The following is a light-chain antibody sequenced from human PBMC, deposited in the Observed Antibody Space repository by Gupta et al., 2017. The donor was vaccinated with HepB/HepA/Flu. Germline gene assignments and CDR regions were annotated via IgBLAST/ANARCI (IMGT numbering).Light chain of an antibody. J-gene: IGLJ2*01. CDR2: EVN. V-gene: IGLV2-8*01. Sequence: QSALTQPPSASGSPGQSVTISCSGTSSDVGGYNHVSWYQQHPGTAPTLMIFEVNQRPSGVTDRFSGSTSGNTTPLTVSALQADDEANYYYSSYAGSNNVVFGGGTKLTVL. CDR3: SSYAGSNNVV. CDR1: SSDVGGYNH.